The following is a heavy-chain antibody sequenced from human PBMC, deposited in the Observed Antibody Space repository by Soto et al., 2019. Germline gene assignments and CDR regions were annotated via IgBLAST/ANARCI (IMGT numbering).Heavy chain of an antibody. CDR2: IHHDGST. CDR1: GSSISSSNW. Sequence: QVQLQESGPGLVKPSGTLSLTCAVSGSSISSSNWWSWVRQPPGEGLEWIGEIHHDGSTNYNPSLKRRVTISVDKSKNQCSPKLSSVPAADTAVSYCARKPYGVPFDYWGQGTLVTVSS. D-gene: IGHD4-17*01. V-gene: IGHV4-4*02. CDR3: ARKPYGVPFDY. J-gene: IGHJ4*02.